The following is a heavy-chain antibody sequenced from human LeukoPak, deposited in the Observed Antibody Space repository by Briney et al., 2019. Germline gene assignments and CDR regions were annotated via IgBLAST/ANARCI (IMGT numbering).Heavy chain of an antibody. CDR2: ISSSSIYI. V-gene: IGHV3-21*01. CDR1: GFTSSRYS. J-gene: IGHJ6*04. Sequence: GGSLRLSCAASGFTSSRYSMNWVRQAAGKWLEWLSLISSSSIYIYYADSVKGRFTISRDNAKNSLYLQMNSLRAEDTAVYYCAELGITMIGGVWGKGTTVTISS. CDR3: AELGITMIGGV. D-gene: IGHD3-10*02.